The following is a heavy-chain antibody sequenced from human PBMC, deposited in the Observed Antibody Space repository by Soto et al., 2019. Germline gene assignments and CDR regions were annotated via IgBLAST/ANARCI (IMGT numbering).Heavy chain of an antibody. D-gene: IGHD5-12*01. V-gene: IGHV3-30*18. Sequence: QVQLVESGGGVVQPGRSLRLSCAASGFTFSNSGMHWVRQAPGKGLEWVAVISYDGSNKYYADSVKGRFTISRDNSKNTLYLQMNSLRAEDTAVYYCAKDRGTGGATIHYWGQRTLVTVSS. CDR2: ISYDGSNK. CDR3: AKDRGTGGATIHY. J-gene: IGHJ4*02. CDR1: GFTFSNSG.